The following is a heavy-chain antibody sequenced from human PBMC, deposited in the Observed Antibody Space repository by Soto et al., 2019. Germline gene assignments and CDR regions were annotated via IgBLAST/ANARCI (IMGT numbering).Heavy chain of an antibody. CDR1: GGTFSSFA. Sequence: QVLLVQSGAEVKKPGSSVRVSCKTSGGTFSSFAISWVRLAPGQGLEWMGVIVPMFAAPTYAQKFQGRVSCTADESTRTAYMELSRLRSDDTAVYYCARDRVMRGNAYYYGMDVWGQGTTVTVSS. J-gene: IGHJ6*02. CDR3: ARDRVMRGNAYYYGMDV. CDR2: IVPMFAAP. V-gene: IGHV1-69*12. D-gene: IGHD2-21*01.